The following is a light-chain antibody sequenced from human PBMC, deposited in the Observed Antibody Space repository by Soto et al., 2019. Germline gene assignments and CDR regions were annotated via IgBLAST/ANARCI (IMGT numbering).Light chain of an antibody. CDR2: AAS. CDR1: QSISSY. J-gene: IGKJ2*01. V-gene: IGKV1-39*01. CDR3: QQSYSTLYT. Sequence: DIPMTQSPSSLSASVGARVTITCRASQSISSYLNWYQQKPGKAPKLLIYAASSLQSGVPSRFSGSGSGTDFTLTISSLQPEDFATYYCQQSYSTLYTFGQGTKLEI.